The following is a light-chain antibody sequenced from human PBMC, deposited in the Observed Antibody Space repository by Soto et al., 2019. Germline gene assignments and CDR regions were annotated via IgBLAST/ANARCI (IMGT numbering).Light chain of an antibody. Sequence: QSALTQPASVSGSPGQSITISCTGTSSDVGAYNYVSRYQQYPGKAPKVIIFEVRKRPSGVSNRFSGSKSGDTASLTISGLQAEDEADYYCSSYRSSTTFVFGTGTKLTVL. J-gene: IGLJ1*01. CDR2: EVR. CDR3: SSYRSSTTFV. CDR1: SSDVGAYNY. V-gene: IGLV2-14*01.